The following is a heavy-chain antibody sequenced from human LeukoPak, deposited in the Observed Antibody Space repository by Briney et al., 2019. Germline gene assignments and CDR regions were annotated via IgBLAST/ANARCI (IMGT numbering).Heavy chain of an antibody. CDR2: VSWNSGSI. Sequence: GGSLRLSCAASGFTFDDYAMHWVRQAPGKGLEWVSGVSWNSGSIAYADSVKGRFTISRDNAKNSLYLQMNNLRPEDTALYYCAKDGRELLRWCDYWGRGTLVTVSS. D-gene: IGHD1-7*01. CDR1: GFTFDDYA. V-gene: IGHV3-9*01. J-gene: IGHJ4*02. CDR3: AKDGRELLRWCDY.